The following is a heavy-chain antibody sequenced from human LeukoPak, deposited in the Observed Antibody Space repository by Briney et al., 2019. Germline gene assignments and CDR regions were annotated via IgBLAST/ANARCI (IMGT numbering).Heavy chain of an antibody. Sequence: ASVKVSCKASGYTFTDYYMHGVRQAPGQGREWMGWINPDSGGPNYAQKFQGRVTMTRDTSISTAYMELSRLRSDDTAVYYCARESRGILNYFDYWGQGTLVTVSS. CDR2: INPDSGGP. CDR1: GYTFTDYY. V-gene: IGHV1-2*02. D-gene: IGHD6-13*01. CDR3: ARESRGILNYFDY. J-gene: IGHJ4*02.